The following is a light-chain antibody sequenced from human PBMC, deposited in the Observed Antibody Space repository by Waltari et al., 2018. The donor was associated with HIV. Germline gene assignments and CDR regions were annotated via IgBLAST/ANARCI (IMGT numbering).Light chain of an antibody. Sequence: QSALTQPRSVSGSPGQSVTISCTGTSSDVGGYNYVSWYQQHPGKAPKLMIFDVSKRPSGVPDRFSGSKSDNTASLTISGLLAEDEADYYCCSYAGRNYVFGSGTKVTVL. CDR3: CSYAGRNYV. V-gene: IGLV2-11*01. CDR2: DVS. J-gene: IGLJ1*01. CDR1: SSDVGGYNY.